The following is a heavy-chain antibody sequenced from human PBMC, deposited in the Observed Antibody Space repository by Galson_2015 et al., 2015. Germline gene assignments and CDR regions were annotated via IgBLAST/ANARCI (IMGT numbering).Heavy chain of an antibody. D-gene: IGHD3-16*02. CDR3: ASHPPLGN. V-gene: IGHV3-74*01. Sequence: SLRLSCAASGFTFSSYSMHWVRQAPGKGLVWVAHISNDGSNTTYADSVKGRFTISRDNAKNTLYLQMNRLRAEDTAVYYCASHPPLGNWGQGTLVTVSS. J-gene: IGHJ4*02. CDR2: ISNDGSNT. CDR1: GFTFSSYS.